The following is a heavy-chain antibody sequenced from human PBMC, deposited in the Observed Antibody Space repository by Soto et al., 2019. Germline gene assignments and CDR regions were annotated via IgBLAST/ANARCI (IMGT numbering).Heavy chain of an antibody. CDR2: ISSSSSYI. CDR3: ASSALGYCSSTSCYPYNWFDP. CDR1: GFTFSSYS. Sequence: GGSLRLSCAASGFTFSSYSMNWVRQAPGKGLEWVSSISSSSSYIYYADSVKGRFTISRDNAKNSLYLQMNSLRAEDTAVYYCASSALGYCSSTSCYPYNWFDPWGQGTLVTVSS. J-gene: IGHJ5*02. V-gene: IGHV3-21*01. D-gene: IGHD2-2*01.